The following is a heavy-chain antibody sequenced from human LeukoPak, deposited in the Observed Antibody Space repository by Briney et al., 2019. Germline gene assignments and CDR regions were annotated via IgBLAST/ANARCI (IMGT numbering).Heavy chain of an antibody. J-gene: IGHJ4*02. CDR1: GYTFTGYY. CDR2: INPNSGGT. Sequence: ASVTVSCTASGYTFTGYYMHWVRQAPGQGLEWMGWINPNSGGTNYAQKFQGWVTMTRDTSISTAYMELSRLRSDDTAVYYCARGGWLQSTYYFDYWGQGTLVTVSS. CDR3: ARGGWLQSTYYFDY. V-gene: IGHV1-2*04. D-gene: IGHD5-24*01.